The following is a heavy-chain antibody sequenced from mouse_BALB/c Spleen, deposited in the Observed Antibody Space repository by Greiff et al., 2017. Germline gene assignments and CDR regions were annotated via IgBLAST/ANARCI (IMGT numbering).Heavy chain of an antibody. Sequence: EVQLQQSGGGLVKPGGSLKFSCAASGFAFNGYDMSWVQQNPEQGLEWVGYINPGNGSTYYPETVKGRATIARDNATNTLYLQISSLKSEDTAMYYCARLYAMDYWGQGTSVTVSS. CDR2: INPGNGST. CDR1: GFAFNGYD. V-gene: IGHV5-12-1*01. CDR3: ARLYAMDY. J-gene: IGHJ4*01.